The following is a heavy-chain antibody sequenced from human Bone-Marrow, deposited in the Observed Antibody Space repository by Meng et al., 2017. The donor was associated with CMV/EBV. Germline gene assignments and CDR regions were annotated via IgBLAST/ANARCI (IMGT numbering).Heavy chain of an antibody. J-gene: IGHJ6*02. D-gene: IGHD6-19*01. CDR3: ASEIGIAAHRPVEWLVLQYYYYGMDV. Sequence: ASVKVSCKASGYTFSTYDINWVRQATGQGLEWMGWINPNSGGTNYAQKFQGRVTMTRDTSISTAYMELSRLRSDDTAVYYCASEIGIAAHRPVEWLVLQYYYYGMDVWGQGTTVTVPS. CDR1: GYTFSTYD. CDR2: INPNSGGT. V-gene: IGHV1-2*02.